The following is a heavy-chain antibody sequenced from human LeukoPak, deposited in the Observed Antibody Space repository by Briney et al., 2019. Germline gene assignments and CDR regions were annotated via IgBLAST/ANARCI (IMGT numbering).Heavy chain of an antibody. V-gene: IGHV3-9*01. CDR3: AKDMAAAAGTVSDY. CDR1: GFTFVDYA. Sequence: GRSLRLSCAASGFTFVDYAMHWVRHAPGKGLEWVSGISWNSGSIGYADSVKGRFTISRDNAKNSLYLQMNSLRAEDTALYYCAKDMAAAAGTVSDYWGQGTLVTVSS. D-gene: IGHD6-13*01. J-gene: IGHJ4*02. CDR2: ISWNSGSI.